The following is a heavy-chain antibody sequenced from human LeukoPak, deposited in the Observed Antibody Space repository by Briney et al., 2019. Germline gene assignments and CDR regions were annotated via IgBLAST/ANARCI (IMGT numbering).Heavy chain of an antibody. CDR3: AKVTAAGFVDY. J-gene: IGHJ4*02. D-gene: IGHD6-13*01. V-gene: IGHV3-9*01. CDR2: IGWNSGGI. CDR1: GFTFDDCA. Sequence: PGGSLRLFCAASGFTFDDCAMHWVRHAPGKGLEGVSGIGWNSGGIVYADSVKGRFTISRDNAKNSLYLQMNSLGAEDTALYYCAKVTAAGFVDYWGQGTLVTVSS.